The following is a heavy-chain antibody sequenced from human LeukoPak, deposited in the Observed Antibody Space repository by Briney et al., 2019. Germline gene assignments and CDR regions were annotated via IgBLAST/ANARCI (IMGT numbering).Heavy chain of an antibody. CDR3: AKEMAAADAFDI. J-gene: IGHJ3*02. CDR2: IKQDGSDK. D-gene: IGHD6-13*01. CDR1: GFTFSSYW. V-gene: IGHV3-7*01. Sequence: PGGSLRLSCAASGFTFSSYWMSWVRQAPGKGLEWVANIKQDGSDKYYVDSVKGRFTISRDNAKNSLSLQMNSLRAEDTAVYYCAKEMAAADAFDIWGQGTMVTVSS.